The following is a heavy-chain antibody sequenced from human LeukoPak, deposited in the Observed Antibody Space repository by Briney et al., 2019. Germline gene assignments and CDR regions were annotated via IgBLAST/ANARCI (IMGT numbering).Heavy chain of an antibody. J-gene: IGHJ4*02. CDR2: IWYDGSNK. CDR1: GFTFSSYG. V-gene: IGHV3-33*01. CDR3: ARGGPVPAAGGYFDY. D-gene: IGHD2-2*01. Sequence: GRSLRLSCAASGFTFSSYGMHWVRQAPGKGLEWVAVIWYDGSNKYYADSVKGRFTISRDNSKNTLYLQMNSLRAEDTAVYYCARGGPVPAAGGYFDYWGQGTLDTVSS.